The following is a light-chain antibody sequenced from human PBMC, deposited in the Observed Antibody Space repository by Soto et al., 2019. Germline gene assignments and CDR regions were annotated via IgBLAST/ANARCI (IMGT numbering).Light chain of an antibody. CDR3: QQYYSYSIT. CDR1: QGISSY. Sequence: AIRMTQSPSSFSASTGDRVTITCRASQGISSYLAWYQQKPGKAPKILIYAASTLQSGVPSRFSGSGSGTDFTLTISCLQSEDFATYYCQQYYSYSITFGQGTRLEIK. J-gene: IGKJ5*01. V-gene: IGKV1-8*01. CDR2: AAS.